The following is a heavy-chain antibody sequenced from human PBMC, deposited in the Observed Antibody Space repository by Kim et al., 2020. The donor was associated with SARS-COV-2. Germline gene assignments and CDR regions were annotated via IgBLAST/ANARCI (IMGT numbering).Heavy chain of an antibody. D-gene: IGHD6-13*01. CDR1: GYTFTRYA. CDR2: INTNTGNP. J-gene: IGHJ4*02. V-gene: IGHV7-4-1*02. CDR3: AREVEEQQLDGRGDFDY. Sequence: ASVKVSCKASGYTFTRYAMNWVRQAPGQGLEWMGWINTNTGNPTYAQGFTGRFVFSLDTSVSTAYLQISSLKAEDTAVYYCAREVEEQQLDGRGDFDYWGQGTLVTVSS.